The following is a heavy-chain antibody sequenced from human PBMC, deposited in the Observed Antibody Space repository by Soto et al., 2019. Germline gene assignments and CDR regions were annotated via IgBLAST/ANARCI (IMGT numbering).Heavy chain of an antibody. J-gene: IGHJ4*02. V-gene: IGHV3-11*01. CDR1: GFTFSDYY. Sequence: TGGSLRLSCAASGFTFSDYYMTWIRQAPGKGLEWVSYISTSGSSTYYADSVKGRFTISRDNAEDSLYLQMNSLTAEDTAVYYCARDDYFGSGSSDFDYWGQGTLVTVSS. D-gene: IGHD3-10*01. CDR3: ARDDYFGSGSSDFDY. CDR2: ISTSGSST.